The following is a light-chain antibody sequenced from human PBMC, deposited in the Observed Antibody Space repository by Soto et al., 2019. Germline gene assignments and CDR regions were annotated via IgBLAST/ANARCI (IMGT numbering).Light chain of an antibody. Sequence: QSVLTQPPSASGSPGQSVTISCIGTSSDVGGYNYVSWYQQHPGKAPKLMIYEVSKRPSGVPDRSSGSKSGNTASLTVSGLQAEDEDDYYCSSYAASNNLGVFGGGTKVTVL. CDR1: SSDVGGYNY. J-gene: IGLJ2*01. CDR2: EVS. CDR3: SSYAASNNLGV. V-gene: IGLV2-8*01.